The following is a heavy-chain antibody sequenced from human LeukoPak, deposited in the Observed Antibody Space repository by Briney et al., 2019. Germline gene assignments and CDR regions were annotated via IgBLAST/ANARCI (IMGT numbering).Heavy chain of an antibody. J-gene: IGHJ3*02. CDR1: GFPFSSYA. Sequence: PGGALELSFDASGFPFSSYAMSWIRPAPGKGLEWVSAISSGGGNTDYADSVKGRFTIARDNAKNSLYLQTNSLRADDTAVYYCARETYCSGGSCYKGNAFDICGQGTMVTVSS. CDR2: ISSGGGNT. CDR3: ARETYCSGGSCYKGNAFDI. V-gene: IGHV3-21*01. D-gene: IGHD2-15*01.